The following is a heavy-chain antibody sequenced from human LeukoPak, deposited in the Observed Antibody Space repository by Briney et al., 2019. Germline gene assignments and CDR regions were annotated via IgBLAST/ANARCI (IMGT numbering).Heavy chain of an antibody. CDR3: ARSAAGRDLVFDY. J-gene: IGHJ4*02. V-gene: IGHV4-34*01. CDR1: GGSFSGYY. CDR2: INHSGST. Sequence: SETLSLTCAVYGGSFSGYYWSWIRQPPGKGLEWIGEINHSGSTNYNPSLKSRVTISVDASKNQFSLKLSSVTAADTAVYYCARSAAGRDLVFDYWGQGTLVTVSS. D-gene: IGHD6-13*01.